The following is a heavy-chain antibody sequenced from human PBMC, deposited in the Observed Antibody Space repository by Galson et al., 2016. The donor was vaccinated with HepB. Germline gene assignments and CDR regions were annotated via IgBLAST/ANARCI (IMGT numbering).Heavy chain of an antibody. CDR1: GESFSGYY. CDR3: ARGEIASRLDY. Sequence: ETLSLTCAVFGESFSGYYWSWVRQPPGTGLAWIGEINHSGDTTYDPSLTTRVTISIDKSEDQFSLKLSSVTAADTAVYYCARGEIASRLDYWGPGSLVTVSS. V-gene: IGHV4-34*01. D-gene: IGHD2/OR15-2a*01. J-gene: IGHJ4*02. CDR2: INHSGDT.